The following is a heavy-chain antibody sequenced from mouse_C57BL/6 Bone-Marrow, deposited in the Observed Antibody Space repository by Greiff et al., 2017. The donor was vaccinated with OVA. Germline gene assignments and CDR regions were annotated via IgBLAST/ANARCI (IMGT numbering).Heavy chain of an antibody. CDR2: IDPSDSYT. CDR3: ESLNWYFDV. J-gene: IGHJ1*03. V-gene: IGHV1-50*01. CDR1: GYTFTSYW. Sequence: VQLQQSGAELVKPGASVKLSCKASGYTFTSYWMQWVKQRPGQGLEWIGEIDPSDSYTNYNQKFKGKATLTVDTSSSTAYMQLSSLTSEDSAVYYCESLNWYFDVWGTGTTVTVSS.